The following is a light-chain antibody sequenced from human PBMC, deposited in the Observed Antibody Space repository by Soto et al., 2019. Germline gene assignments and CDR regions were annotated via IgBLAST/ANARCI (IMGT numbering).Light chain of an antibody. J-gene: IGKJ1*01. V-gene: IGKV1-5*03. CDR1: QSIRSW. CDR2: KTS. CDR3: QQYNTYPWT. Sequence: DIQMTQYPSTMSASVGDRVTITCRASQSIRSWLAWYQQKPGKAPNLLIYKTSSLQSGVPSRFSGSESGTEFTLTISSLQPDDFATYFCQQYNTYPWTFGQGTKVEIK.